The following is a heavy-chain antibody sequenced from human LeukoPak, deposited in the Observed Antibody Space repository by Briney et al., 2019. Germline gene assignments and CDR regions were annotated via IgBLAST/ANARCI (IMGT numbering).Heavy chain of an antibody. CDR3: AREASPVAYDAFDI. CDR2: ISSYNCNT. V-gene: IGHV1-18*01. D-gene: IGHD2-21*01. J-gene: IGHJ3*02. CDR1: GYTFTRYG. Sequence: ASVKVSCKSSGYTFTRYGISWVRQAPGQGLEWMGWISSYNCNTKNAQNLQGRVTMTTDTSTSTAYMELRSLRSDDTAVYYWAREASPVAYDAFDIWGQETMGTVSP.